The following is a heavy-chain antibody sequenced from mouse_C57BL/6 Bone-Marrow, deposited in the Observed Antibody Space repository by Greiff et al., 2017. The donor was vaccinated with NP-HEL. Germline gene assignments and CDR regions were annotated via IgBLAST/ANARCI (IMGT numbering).Heavy chain of an antibody. CDR2: ISSGSSII. Sequence: EVKLMESGGGLVKPGGSLKLSCAASGFTFSDYGMHWVRQAPEKGLEWVAYISSGSSIIYYADTVKGRFTISRDNAKNTLFLQMTSLRSEDTAMYYCARSRKGDVWGTGTTVTVSS. J-gene: IGHJ1*03. V-gene: IGHV5-17*01. CDR3: ARSRKGDV. CDR1: GFTFSDYG.